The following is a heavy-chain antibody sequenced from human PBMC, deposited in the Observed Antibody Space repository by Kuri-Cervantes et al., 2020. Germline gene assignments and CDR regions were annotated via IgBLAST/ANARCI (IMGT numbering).Heavy chain of an antibody. D-gene: IGHD2-21*02. V-gene: IGHV3-48*03. J-gene: IGHJ1*01. Sequence: GGSLRLSCAASGFTFSSYEMNWVRQAPGKGLEWVSYISSSGSTIYYADSVKGRFTVSRDTSKNTLYLQMNSLRAGDTAVYYCARDQAAYCGDDCYPIWGQGTLVTVSS. CDR2: ISSSGSTI. CDR1: GFTFSSYE. CDR3: ARDQAAYCGDDCYPI.